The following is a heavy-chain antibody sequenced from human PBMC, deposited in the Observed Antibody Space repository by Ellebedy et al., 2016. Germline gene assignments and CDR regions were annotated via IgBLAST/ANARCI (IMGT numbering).Heavy chain of an antibody. CDR2: IYPGDSDT. Sequence: GESLKISXKGSGYSFTSYWIGWVRQMPGKGLEWMGIIYPGDSDTRYSPSFQGQVTISADKSISTAYLQWSSLKASDTAMYYCARFVRVWGSYREQDYWGQGTLVTVSS. CDR3: ARFVRVWGSYREQDY. D-gene: IGHD3-16*02. J-gene: IGHJ4*02. CDR1: GYSFTSYW. V-gene: IGHV5-51*01.